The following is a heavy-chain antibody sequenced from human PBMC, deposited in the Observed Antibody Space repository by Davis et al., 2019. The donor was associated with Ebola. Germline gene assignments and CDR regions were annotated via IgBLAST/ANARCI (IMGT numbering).Heavy chain of an antibody. J-gene: IGHJ4*02. CDR3: ARAHYGDRIDY. CDR1: GGSISSYY. CDR2: IYYSGST. D-gene: IGHD4-17*01. V-gene: IGHV4-59*01. Sequence: MPSETLSLTCTVSGGSISSYYWSWIRQPPGKGLEWIGSIYYSGSTNYNPSLKSRVTISVDASKNQFSLKLSSVTAADTAVYYCARAHYGDRIDYWGQGTLVTVSS.